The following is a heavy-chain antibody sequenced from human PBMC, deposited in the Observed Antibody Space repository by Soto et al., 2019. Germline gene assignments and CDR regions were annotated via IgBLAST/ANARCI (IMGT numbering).Heavy chain of an antibody. D-gene: IGHD2-21*02. CDR2: IYWDDDK. J-gene: IGHJ6*02. V-gene: IGHV2-5*02. CDR1: GLSLSTTGVG. CDR3: VQSRCGGDCLQSYSSHSYYGLDV. Sequence: QITLKESGPTLVKPTQTLTLTCTFSGLSLSTTGVGVGWIRQPPGKALEWLALIYWDDDKRYSPSLKCRLTITKDTSKNQVVLTMTNMDPVDTATYYCVQSRCGGDCLQSYSSHSYYGLDVWGQGTTVTVSS.